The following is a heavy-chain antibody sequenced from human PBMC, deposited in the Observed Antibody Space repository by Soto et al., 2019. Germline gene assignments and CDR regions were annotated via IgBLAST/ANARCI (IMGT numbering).Heavy chain of an antibody. Sequence: ASVKVSCKASGYTFTSYGISWVRQAPGQGLEWMGWISAYNGNTNYAQKLQGRVTMTTDTSTSTAYMELRSLRSDDTAVYYCARDRVRGVITYYYYYYGMDVWGQGTTVTVSS. D-gene: IGHD3-10*01. CDR2: ISAYNGNT. J-gene: IGHJ6*02. CDR3: ARDRVRGVITYYYYYYGMDV. CDR1: GYTFTSYG. V-gene: IGHV1-18*01.